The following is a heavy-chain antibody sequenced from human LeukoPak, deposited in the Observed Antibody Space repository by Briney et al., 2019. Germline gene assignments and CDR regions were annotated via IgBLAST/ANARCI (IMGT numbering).Heavy chain of an antibody. J-gene: IGHJ4*02. CDR2: ISGSGGIT. Sequence: GGSLRLSCAASGLSFSSYAMSWVRQAPGKGLEWVSVISGSGGITYYADSVKGRFTISRDNSKNTLYLQMNSLRAEDTAVYYCAKDSYDSSAFYVSAMDYWGQGTLVTVSS. CDR3: AKDSYDSSAFYVSAMDY. D-gene: IGHD3-22*01. V-gene: IGHV3-23*01. CDR1: GLSFSSYA.